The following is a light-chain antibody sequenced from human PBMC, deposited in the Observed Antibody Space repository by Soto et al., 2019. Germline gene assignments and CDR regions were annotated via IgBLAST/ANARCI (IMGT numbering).Light chain of an antibody. CDR2: HAS. Sequence: DIQMTQYPSTLSASVGDRVTITCRASQSISNWLAWYQQKPGTAPKLLIYHASTLESGVPSRFSGSGSGTEFTLTISSLQSEDFAVYYCQHYYNWPRTFGQGTKVDIK. J-gene: IGKJ1*01. V-gene: IGKV1-5*01. CDR1: QSISNW. CDR3: QHYYNWPRT.